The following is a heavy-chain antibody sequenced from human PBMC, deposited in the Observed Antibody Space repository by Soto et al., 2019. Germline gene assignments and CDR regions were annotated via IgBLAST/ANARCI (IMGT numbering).Heavy chain of an antibody. J-gene: IGHJ4*02. Sequence: GGSLRLCCAASGFTVSSNYMSWVRQAPGKGLEWVSVIYSGGSTYYADSVKGRFTISRDNSKNTLYLQMNSLRAEDTAVYYCARDPRYSSSWSVRAPAYWGQGTLVTVSS. CDR3: ARDPRYSSSWSVRAPAY. D-gene: IGHD6-6*01. CDR1: GFTVSSNY. CDR2: IYSGGST. V-gene: IGHV3-66*01.